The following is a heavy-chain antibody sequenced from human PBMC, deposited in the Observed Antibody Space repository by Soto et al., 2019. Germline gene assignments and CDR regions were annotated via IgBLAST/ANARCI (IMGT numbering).Heavy chain of an antibody. CDR2: IIPIFGTV. V-gene: IGHV1-69*14. J-gene: IGHJ6*02. D-gene: IGHD6-19*01. CDR1: GGTFRTYA. CDR3: AKGAVAGAPTSYYCCGMDV. Sequence: QVQLLQSGAEVKKPGSSVRVSCEASGGTFRTYAISWVRQAPGQGLEWMGEIIPIFGTVNYAQKFQGRVTITADKSTTTVYMDLRSMRSEDTAVYYCAKGAVAGAPTSYYCCGMDVWGQGTTVTVSS.